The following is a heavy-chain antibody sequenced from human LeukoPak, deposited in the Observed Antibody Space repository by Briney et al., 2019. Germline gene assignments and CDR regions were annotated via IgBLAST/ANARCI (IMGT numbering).Heavy chain of an antibody. J-gene: IGHJ3*02. CDR3: ARHGWELLHAFDI. Sequence: SETLSPTCAVYGGSFTKHQWSWIRQPPGKGLEWIGAINDGGSTNYNPSLKSRVTISVDTSKNQFSLKLSSVTAADTAVYYCARHGWELLHAFDIWGQGTMVTVSS. CDR2: INDGGST. D-gene: IGHD1-26*01. CDR1: GGSFTKHQ. V-gene: IGHV4-34*01.